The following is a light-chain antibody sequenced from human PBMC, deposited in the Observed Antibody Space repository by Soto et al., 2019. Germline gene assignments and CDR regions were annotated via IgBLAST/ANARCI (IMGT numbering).Light chain of an antibody. CDR2: KGT. V-gene: IGLV2-23*01. CDR3: CSSAPESTYV. Sequence: QSVLAQPASVSGSPGQSVTISCTGTSSDVGAYNSVSWYQQHPDKAPQLMIYKGTQRPSVVSNRFSGSTSGNAASLTISGLQAGDEADYFCCSSAPESTYVFGTGTKVTVL. CDR1: SSDVGAYNS. J-gene: IGLJ1*01.